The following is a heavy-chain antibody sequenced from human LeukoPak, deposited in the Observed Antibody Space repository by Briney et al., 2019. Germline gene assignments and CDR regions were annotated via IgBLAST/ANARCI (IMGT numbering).Heavy chain of an antibody. J-gene: IGHJ5*02. Sequence: GGSLRLSCATSEFTFSSYGMHWVRQAPGKGLEWVAFIRYDGSNKYYADSVKGRFTISRDNSKNTLYLQMNSLRAEDTAVYYCAKDFSVVVISNWFDPWGQGTLVTVSS. D-gene: IGHD3-22*01. CDR3: AKDFSVVVISNWFDP. CDR1: EFTFSSYG. CDR2: IRYDGSNK. V-gene: IGHV3-30*02.